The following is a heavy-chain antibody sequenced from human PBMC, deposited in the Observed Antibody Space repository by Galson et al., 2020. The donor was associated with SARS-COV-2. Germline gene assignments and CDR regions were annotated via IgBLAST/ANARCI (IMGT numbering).Heavy chain of an antibody. CDR2: IYYSGST. D-gene: IGHD3-3*01. CDR1: GGSISSGDYY. Sequence: ETSETLSLTCTVSGGSISSGDYYWSWIRQPPGKGLEWIGYIYYSGSTYYNPSLKTRVTISVDTSKNQFSLKLSSVTAADTAVYYCARAKRITMFGVGNGFDPWGQGTLVTVSS. CDR3: ARAKRITMFGVGNGFDP. V-gene: IGHV4-30-4*01. J-gene: IGHJ5*02.